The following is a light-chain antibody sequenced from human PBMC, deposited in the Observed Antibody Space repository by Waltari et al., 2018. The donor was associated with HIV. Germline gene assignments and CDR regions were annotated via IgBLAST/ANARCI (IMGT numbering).Light chain of an antibody. CDR2: WAS. CDR1: QTILYNSNNKSY. CDR3: QQYYSTPLT. V-gene: IGKV4-1*01. J-gene: IGKJ4*01. Sequence: IVMTQSPDSLAVSLGERATTTCKSSQTILYNSNNKSYLAWYQQRPGQPPKLLIYWASTRESGVPDRFSGSGSGTDFTLTISSLQAEDVAVYYCQQYYSTPLTFGGGTKVEIK.